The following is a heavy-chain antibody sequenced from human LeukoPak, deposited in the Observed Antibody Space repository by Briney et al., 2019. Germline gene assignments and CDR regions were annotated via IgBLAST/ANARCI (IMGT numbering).Heavy chain of an antibody. D-gene: IGHD1-26*01. J-gene: IGHJ3*02. Sequence: KPSETLSLTCTVSGDSIGSYFWSWIRQPPGKGLEWIGYNSGSANYNPSLKSRVTILLDRSKNQFSLKLSSATAADTAIYYCARGRGYGGNYLRSFDIWGQGTMVTVSS. CDR2: NSGSA. CDR3: ARGRGYGGNYLRSFDI. V-gene: IGHV4-59*08. CDR1: GDSIGSYF.